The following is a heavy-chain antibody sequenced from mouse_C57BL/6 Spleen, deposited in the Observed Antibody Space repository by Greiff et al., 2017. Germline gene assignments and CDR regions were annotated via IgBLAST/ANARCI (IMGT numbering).Heavy chain of an antibody. CDR1: GYTFTDHT. J-gene: IGHJ4*01. V-gene: IGHV1-78*01. Sequence: QVQLQQSDAELVKPGASVKISCKVSGYTFTDHTIHWMKQRPEQGLEWIGYIYPRDGSTKYNEKFKGKATLTAYKSSSTAYMQLNSLTSEDSAGYFCARWDYSNPYYAMDYWGQGTSVTVAS. CDR2: IYPRDGST. D-gene: IGHD2-5*01. CDR3: ARWDYSNPYYAMDY.